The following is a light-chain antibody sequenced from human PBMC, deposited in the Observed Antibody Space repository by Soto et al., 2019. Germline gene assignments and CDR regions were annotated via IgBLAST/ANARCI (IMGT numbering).Light chain of an antibody. Sequence: EIVLTQSPATLSLSPGERATLSCRASQSVSESLAWYQQKPGQAPRLLIYDVSYRATGIPVRFSGSGSGTDFTLTISSLEPEDFAVYYCQQRHMWPITFGQGTRLEIK. V-gene: IGKV3-11*01. J-gene: IGKJ5*01. CDR3: QQRHMWPIT. CDR1: QSVSES. CDR2: DVS.